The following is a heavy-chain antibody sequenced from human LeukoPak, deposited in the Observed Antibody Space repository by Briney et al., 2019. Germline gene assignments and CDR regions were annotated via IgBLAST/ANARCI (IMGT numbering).Heavy chain of an antibody. CDR2: ITSTSNYI. J-gene: IGHJ3*02. CDR3: PREDHYDSSGYRKAFDI. D-gene: IGHD3-22*01. CDR1: GFTFSIYS. V-gene: IGHV3-21*01. Sequence: PGGSLRLSCAASGFTFSIYSMNWVRQAPGRGLEWVSSITSTSNYIYYADSVKGRCTISRDNAKNSLYLQMNSLRAEDTAVYYCPREDHYDSSGYRKAFDIWGQGTMLTVSS.